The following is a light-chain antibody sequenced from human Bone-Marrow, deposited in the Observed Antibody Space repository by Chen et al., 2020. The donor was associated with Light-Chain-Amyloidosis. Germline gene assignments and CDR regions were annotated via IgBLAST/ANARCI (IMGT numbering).Light chain of an antibody. Sequence: SALTQPASVAGSPGQSITISFTGTSSDVGGDNPVSWYQQHPDKAPKLMIYEVTNRPSWVPDRFSGSKSDNTASLTISGLQTEDEADYFCSSYTITNTLVFGSGTRVTVL. CDR3: SSYTITNTLV. J-gene: IGLJ1*01. V-gene: IGLV2-14*01. CDR2: EVT. CDR1: SSDVGGDNP.